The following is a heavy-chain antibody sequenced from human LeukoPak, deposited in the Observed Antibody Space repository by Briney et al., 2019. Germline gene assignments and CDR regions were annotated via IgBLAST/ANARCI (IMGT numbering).Heavy chain of an antibody. CDR3: AKGAAAGKVDWFDP. J-gene: IGHJ5*02. CDR2: ITGYGAT. Sequence: GGSLRLSCAASGFTFSNFAMMWLRQAPGTGLQWVSTITGYGATFYAAFMRGRFTIFRDTSMNTLFLQMNSLGAEDTAVYYCAKGAAAGKVDWFDPWGQGTLVTVSS. V-gene: IGHV3-23*01. D-gene: IGHD6-13*01. CDR1: GFTFSNFA.